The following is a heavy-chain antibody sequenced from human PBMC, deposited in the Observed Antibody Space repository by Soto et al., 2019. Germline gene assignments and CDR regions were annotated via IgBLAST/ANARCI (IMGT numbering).Heavy chain of an antibody. J-gene: IGHJ6*02. V-gene: IGHV3-30-3*01. CDR3: ARDGCTNGVCSPGPLLGYYGMDV. Sequence: QVQLVESGGGAVQPGRSLRLSCAASGFTFSSYAMHWVRQAPGKGLEWVAVISYDGSNKYYADSVKGRFTISRDNSKNTLYLQMNSLRAEDTAVYYCARDGCTNGVCSPGPLLGYYGMDVWGQGTTVTVSS. CDR1: GFTFSSYA. CDR2: ISYDGSNK. D-gene: IGHD2-8*01.